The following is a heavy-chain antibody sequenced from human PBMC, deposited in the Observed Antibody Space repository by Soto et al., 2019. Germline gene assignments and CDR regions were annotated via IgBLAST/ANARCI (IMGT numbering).Heavy chain of an antibody. CDR2: IYYSGST. J-gene: IGHJ6*02. CDR3: AGSNSGPIRVVYYYYGMDF. Sequence: SETLSLTCTVSGGSVSSGSYYWSWIRQPPGKGLEWIGYIYYSGSTNYNPSLKSRVTISVDTYKNQFSLKLSPVTAADTAVYYWAGSNSGPIRVVYYYYGMDFWGQGTTVTVSS. V-gene: IGHV4-61*01. CDR1: GGSVSSGSYY. D-gene: IGHD2-15*01.